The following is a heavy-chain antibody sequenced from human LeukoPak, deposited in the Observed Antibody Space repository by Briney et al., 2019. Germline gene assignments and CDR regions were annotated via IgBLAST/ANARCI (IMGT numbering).Heavy chain of an antibody. CDR2: IIPIFGTA. Sequence: ASVTVSFKASGGTFSIYAISWVRQAPGQGLEWMGGIIPIFGTANYAQKFQGRVTITADESTSTAYMELSSLRSEDTAVYYCARAVYGDYVGYYFDYWGQGTLVTVSS. D-gene: IGHD4-17*01. CDR1: GGTFSIYA. J-gene: IGHJ4*02. CDR3: ARAVYGDYVGYYFDY. V-gene: IGHV1-69*13.